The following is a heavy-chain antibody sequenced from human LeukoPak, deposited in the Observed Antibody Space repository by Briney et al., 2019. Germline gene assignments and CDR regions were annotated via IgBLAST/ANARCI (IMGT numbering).Heavy chain of an antibody. Sequence: PSETLSLTCTVSGGSISSYYWSWIRQPPGKGLEWIGYIYYSGSTNYNPSLKSRVTISLDTSKNQFSLKLSSVTAADTAVYYCARDRVIVRPNAFDIWGQGTMVTVSS. CDR3: ARDRVIVRPNAFDI. CDR2: IYYSGST. J-gene: IGHJ3*02. CDR1: GGSISSYY. V-gene: IGHV4-59*01. D-gene: IGHD3-22*01.